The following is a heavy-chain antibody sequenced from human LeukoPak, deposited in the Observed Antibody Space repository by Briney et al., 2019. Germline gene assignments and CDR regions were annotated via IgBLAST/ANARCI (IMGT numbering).Heavy chain of an antibody. J-gene: IGHJ6*02. D-gene: IGHD4-23*01. V-gene: IGHV4-30-4*01. Sequence: PSQTLSPTCTVSGGSISSGHFYWSWIRQPPEKGLEYIGYIYYNGITFYNPSLRSRITISIDTSKNQFSLKLNSVTAADTAVYYCARDRSTVDYYGLDVWGQGTTVIVSS. CDR3: ARDRSTVDYYGLDV. CDR2: IYYNGIT. CDR1: GGSISSGHFY.